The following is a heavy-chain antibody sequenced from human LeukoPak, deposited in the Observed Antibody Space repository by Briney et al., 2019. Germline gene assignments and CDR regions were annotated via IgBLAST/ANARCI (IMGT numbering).Heavy chain of an antibody. Sequence: GGSLRLSCAASVFTFSSYGMHWVRQAPGKGLEWVAVISYDGSNKYFADSVKGRFTISRDNSKNTLYLQMNSLGAEDTAVYYCAKSAEMATIAGNFDYWGQGTLVTVSS. CDR2: ISYDGSNK. J-gene: IGHJ4*02. CDR1: VFTFSSYG. CDR3: AKSAEMATIAGNFDY. V-gene: IGHV3-30*18. D-gene: IGHD5-24*01.